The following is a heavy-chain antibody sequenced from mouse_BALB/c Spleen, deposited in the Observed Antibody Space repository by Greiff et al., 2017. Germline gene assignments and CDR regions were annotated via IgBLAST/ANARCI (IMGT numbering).Heavy chain of an antibody. CDR1: GFTFSSYT. Sequence: EVQRVESGGGLVQPGGSLKLSCAASGFTFSSYTMSWVRQTPEKRLEWVAYISNGGGSTYYPDTVKGRFTISRDNAKNTLYLQMSSLKSEDTAMYYCARRGTTVVDYAMDYWGQGTSVTVSS. CDR2: ISNGGGST. J-gene: IGHJ4*01. D-gene: IGHD1-1*01. CDR3: ARRGTTVVDYAMDY. V-gene: IGHV5-12-2*01.